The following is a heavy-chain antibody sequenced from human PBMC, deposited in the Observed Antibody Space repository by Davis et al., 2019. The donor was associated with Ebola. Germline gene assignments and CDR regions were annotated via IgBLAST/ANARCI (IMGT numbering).Heavy chain of an antibody. V-gene: IGHV4-4*07. CDR2: IYTSGST. CDR3: ARAHGDYGWEAD. J-gene: IGHJ4*02. Sequence: PLETLSLTCTVSGGSISSYYWSWIRQPDGKGLEWIGSIYTSGSTNYNPSLKSRVTMSVDTSKNPFSLKLSSVTAADTAVYYCARAHGDYGWEADWGQGTLVTVSS. CDR1: GGSISSYY. D-gene: IGHD4-17*01.